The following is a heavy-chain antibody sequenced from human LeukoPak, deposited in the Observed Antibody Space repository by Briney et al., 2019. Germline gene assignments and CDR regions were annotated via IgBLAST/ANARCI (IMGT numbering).Heavy chain of an antibody. J-gene: IGHJ3*02. CDR3: ARGQRITIFGVVMDDAFDI. D-gene: IGHD3-3*01. Sequence: ASVKVSCKASGYTFTGYYMHWVRQAPGQGLEWMGWINPNSGGTNYAQKFQGRVTMTRDTSISTAYMELSRLRSDDTAVYYCARGQRITIFGVVMDDAFDIWGQGTMVTVSS. CDR1: GYTFTGYY. V-gene: IGHV1-2*02. CDR2: INPNSGGT.